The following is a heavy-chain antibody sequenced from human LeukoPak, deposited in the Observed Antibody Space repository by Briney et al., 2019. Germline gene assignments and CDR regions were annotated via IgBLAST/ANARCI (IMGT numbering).Heavy chain of an antibody. J-gene: IGHJ4*02. D-gene: IGHD2-2*01. CDR2: INPNSGGK. CDR1: GYTFTGYY. CDR3: ASPLYCSSTSCYAHVY. Sequence: ASVKVSCKASGYTFTGYYMHWVRQAPGQGLEWMGWINPNSGGKNYAQKFQGRVTMTRDTSISTAYMELSRLRSDDTAVYYCASPLYCSSTSCYAHVYWGQGTLVTVSS. V-gene: IGHV1-2*02.